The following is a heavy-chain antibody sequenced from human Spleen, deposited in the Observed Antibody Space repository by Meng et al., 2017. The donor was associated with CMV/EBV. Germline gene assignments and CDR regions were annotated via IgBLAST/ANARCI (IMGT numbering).Heavy chain of an antibody. V-gene: IGHV1-69*05. CDR2: IIPIFGTA. Sequence: SVKVSCKASAGSFSSYTFNWVRQAPGQGLEWMGGIIPIFGTADYAQKFQGRVTITTDESTSTAYMELSSLRSEDTAVYYCARDRSRIGSTAATLYYFDYWGQGTLVTVSS. CDR1: AGSFSSYT. CDR3: ARDRSRIGSTAATLYYFDY. J-gene: IGHJ4*02. D-gene: IGHD2-15*01.